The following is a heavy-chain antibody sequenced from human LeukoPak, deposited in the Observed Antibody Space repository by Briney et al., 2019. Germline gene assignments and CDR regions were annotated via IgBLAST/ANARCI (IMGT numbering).Heavy chain of an antibody. D-gene: IGHD6-6*01. CDR3: ARVSSYAFDI. V-gene: IGHV3-7*01. CDR2: IKQDGSER. CDR1: GFTFSSYW. J-gene: IGHJ3*02. Sequence: GGSLRLSCAASGFTFSSYWMSWVRQAPGKGLEWVANIKQDGSERYYVDSLKGQFTISRDNAKNSLYLQMNSLRAEDTAVYYCARVSSYAFDIWGQGTMVTVSS.